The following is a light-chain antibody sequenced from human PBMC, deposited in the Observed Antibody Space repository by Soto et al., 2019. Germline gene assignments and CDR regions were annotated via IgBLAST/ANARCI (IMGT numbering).Light chain of an antibody. V-gene: IGLV6-57*04. J-gene: IGLJ2*01. Sequence: NFMLTQPHSVSESPGKTVTISCTRSSGSIATYYVQWYQQRPGSAPTTVIYEDKQRPSGVPDRFSGSIDSSSNSASLTISGLRTEDEAEYYCQSYDNNNHVVFGGGTKLTVL. CDR3: QSYDNNNHVV. CDR2: EDK. CDR1: SGSIATYY.